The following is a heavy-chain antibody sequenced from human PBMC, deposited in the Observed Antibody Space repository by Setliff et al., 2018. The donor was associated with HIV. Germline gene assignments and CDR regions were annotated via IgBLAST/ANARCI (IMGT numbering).Heavy chain of an antibody. CDR3: SKILKLYKYMDA. J-gene: IGHJ6*03. D-gene: IGHD3-9*01. V-gene: IGHV4-39*07. CDR1: GGAISSRSYY. Sequence: SETLSLTCTVSGGAISSRSYYWGWIRQPPAKGLEWIGSIYYSGSTYYNPSLKSRVTFSLDTSKNQFSLRLSSVTAADTAVYYCSKILKLYKYMDAWGKGTSVTVSS. CDR2: IYYSGST.